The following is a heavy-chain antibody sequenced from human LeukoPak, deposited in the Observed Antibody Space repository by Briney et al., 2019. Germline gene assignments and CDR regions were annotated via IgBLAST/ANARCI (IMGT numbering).Heavy chain of an antibody. Sequence: GGSLRLSCAASGFTVRTYSMDWVRQAPGKGLEWASSITRSFNNIYYAGSVKGRFTISRDNAENSLYLQMNSLRAEDTAVYYCARGTGDYYGMDVWGQGTTVTVSS. V-gene: IGHV3-21*01. D-gene: IGHD1-26*01. J-gene: IGHJ6*02. CDR3: ARGTGDYYGMDV. CDR2: ITRSFNNI. CDR1: GFTVRTYS.